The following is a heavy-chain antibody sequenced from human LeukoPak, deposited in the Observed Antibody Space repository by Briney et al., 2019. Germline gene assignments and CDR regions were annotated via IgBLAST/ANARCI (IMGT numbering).Heavy chain of an antibody. J-gene: IGHJ1*01. D-gene: IGHD3-3*01. Sequence: GGSLRLSCVASGFSFSNYAISWVRQAPGKGLEWVSAISGSGRSTYYVDSVKGRFTISRDNSKNTVYLHLNSLRAADTALYYFTKGAHIDFWSRSQPEYFHPWGQGTLVTVSS. V-gene: IGHV3-23*01. CDR3: TKGAHIDFWSRSQPEYFHP. CDR2: ISGSGRST. CDR1: GFSFSNYA.